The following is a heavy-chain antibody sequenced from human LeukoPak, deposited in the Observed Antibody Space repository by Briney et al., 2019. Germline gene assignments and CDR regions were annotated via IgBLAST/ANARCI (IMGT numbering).Heavy chain of an antibody. J-gene: IGHJ6*02. Sequence: ASVKVSCKASGYTFTSYYMHWVRQAPGQGLEWMGIINPSGGSTSYAQKFQGRVTMTRDTSTSTVYMELGSLRSEDTAVYYCATRGADIVVVPAATYGGVDYGMDVWGQGTTVTVSS. V-gene: IGHV1-46*01. CDR3: ATRGADIVVVPAATYGGVDYGMDV. CDR2: INPSGGST. D-gene: IGHD2-2*01. CDR1: GYTFTSYY.